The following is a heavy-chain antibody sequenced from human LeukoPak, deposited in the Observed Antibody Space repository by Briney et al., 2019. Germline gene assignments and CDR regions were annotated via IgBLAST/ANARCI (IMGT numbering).Heavy chain of an antibody. V-gene: IGHV1-69*06. J-gene: IGHJ4*02. CDR1: GGTFYSYT. CDR3: ARAERYSGYSRGLYYFDY. Sequence: GASVKVSCKSSGGTFYSYTINWVRQAPGQGLEWMGGIISIFDTANYAQKFQGRVTITADKSTSTVYMELTSLRSEDTAVYYCARAERYSGYSRGLYYFDYWGQGTLVTVSS. CDR2: IISIFDTA. D-gene: IGHD5-12*01.